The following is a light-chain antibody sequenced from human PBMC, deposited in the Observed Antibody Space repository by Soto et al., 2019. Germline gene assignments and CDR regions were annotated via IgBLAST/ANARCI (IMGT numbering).Light chain of an antibody. J-gene: IGKJ1*01. CDR2: AAS. CDR3: QQYNNWPRT. V-gene: IGKV3-15*01. Sequence: IVLTQSPGTLSLSQGEWASHSCRASQNVRSNLAWYQQRPGQAPRLLIYAASTRATGIPARFSGSGSGTEFTLIIDSLQSEDFAVYYCQQYNNWPRTFGQGTKVDIK. CDR1: QNVRSN.